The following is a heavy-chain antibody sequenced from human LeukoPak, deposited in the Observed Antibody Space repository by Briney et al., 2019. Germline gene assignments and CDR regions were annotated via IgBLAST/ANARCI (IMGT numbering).Heavy chain of an antibody. V-gene: IGHV4-59*11. CDR2: IFNTGNT. Sequence: SETLSLTCSVSGGSINSHYWSWIRQPPGKRLEGIGYIFNTGNTNYNPSLASRVTMSVDTSRAQFFLRLSPVTAADTAIYYCASRPADTTWYGVFDYWSQGTLVTVSS. CDR1: GGSINSHY. D-gene: IGHD3-10*01. J-gene: IGHJ4*02. CDR3: ASRPADTTWYGVFDY.